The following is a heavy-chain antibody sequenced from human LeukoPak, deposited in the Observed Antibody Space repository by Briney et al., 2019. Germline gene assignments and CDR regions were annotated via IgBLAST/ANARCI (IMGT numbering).Heavy chain of an antibody. J-gene: IGHJ4*02. CDR1: GCSFTSYW. Sequence: GESLKISCKGSGCSFTSYWIGWVRQMPGKGLEWMGIIYPGDSDTRYSPSFQGQVTISADKSISTAYLQWSSLKASDTAMYYCARTPETLNPYFDYWGQGTLVTVSS. CDR3: ARTPETLNPYFDY. D-gene: IGHD4-23*01. V-gene: IGHV5-51*01. CDR2: IYPGDSDT.